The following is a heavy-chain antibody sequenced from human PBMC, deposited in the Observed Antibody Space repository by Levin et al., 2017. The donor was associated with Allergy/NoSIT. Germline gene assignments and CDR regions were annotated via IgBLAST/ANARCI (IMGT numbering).Heavy chain of an antibody. CDR1: GFTFSSYG. J-gene: IGHJ4*02. D-gene: IGHD1-26*01. CDR3: AKGSWKSGSEALFDS. Sequence: GGSLRLSCAASGFTFSSYGMHWVRQAPGKGLEWVAVISDDGSNKYYADSVKGRFTISRDNSKNTLYLQMNSLRAEDTAVYYCAKGSWKSGSEALFDSWGQVPLVTVSS. V-gene: IGHV3-30*18. CDR2: ISDDGSNK.